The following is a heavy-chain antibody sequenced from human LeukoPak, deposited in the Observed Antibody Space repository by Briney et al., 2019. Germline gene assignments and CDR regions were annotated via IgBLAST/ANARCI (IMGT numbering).Heavy chain of an antibody. CDR2: IYYSGST. CDR1: GGSISSYY. J-gene: IGHJ6*02. D-gene: IGHD6-13*01. CDR3: ARDHWGIAAAGTTFYYYYYGMDV. V-gene: IGHV4-59*01. Sequence: PSETLSLTCTVSGGSISSYYWSWIRQPPGKGLEWIGYIYYSGSTNYNPSLKSRVTISVDTSKNQFSLKLSFVTAADTAVYYCARDHWGIAAAGTTFYYYYYGMDVWGQGTTVTVSS.